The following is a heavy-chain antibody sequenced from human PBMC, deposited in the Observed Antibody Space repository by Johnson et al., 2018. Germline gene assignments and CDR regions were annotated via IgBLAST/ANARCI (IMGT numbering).Heavy chain of an antibody. D-gene: IGHD1-26*01. CDR2: ISSSSSYI. CDR1: GFTFSSYS. J-gene: IGHJ4*02. Sequence: VQPVESGGGLVKPGGSXRLSCAASGFTFSSYSMNWVRQAPGKGLEWVSSISSSSSYIYYADSVKGRFTISRDNAKNTLYLQMNNLRAEDTAVYYCARGVHENYYPNAYFDYWGQGTLVTVSS. V-gene: IGHV3-21*04. CDR3: ARGVHENYYPNAYFDY.